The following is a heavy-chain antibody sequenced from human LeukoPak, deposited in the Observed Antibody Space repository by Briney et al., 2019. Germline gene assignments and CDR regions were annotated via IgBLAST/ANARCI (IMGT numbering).Heavy chain of an antibody. D-gene: IGHD1-26*01. CDR2: IYYSGST. V-gene: IGHV4-39*01. CDR1: GGSISSSSYY. Sequence: SETLSLTCTVSGGSISSSSYYWGWIRQPPGKGLEWTGSIYYSGSTYYNPSLKSRVTISVDTSKNQFSLKLGSVTAADTAVYYCARLLVGATYYMDVWGKGTTVTVSS. J-gene: IGHJ6*03. CDR3: ARLLVGATYYMDV.